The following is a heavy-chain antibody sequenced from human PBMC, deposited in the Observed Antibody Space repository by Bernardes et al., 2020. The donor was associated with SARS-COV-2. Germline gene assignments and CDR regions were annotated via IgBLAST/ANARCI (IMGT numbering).Heavy chain of an antibody. D-gene: IGHD2-21*02. Sequence: SDSPSLTCTVSCRSFDSNHSTWISQSPGKVLDWNGNVFDTGRLTYNPSFQTRVSMSVDAPKNQVSPRLSSVTTADTAVYYCARVVTCGEDCSADYYYGMDVWGQGTKVTVSS. CDR1: CRSFDSNH. CDR2: VFDTGRL. J-gene: IGHJ6*02. CDR3: ARVVTCGEDCSADYYYGMDV. V-gene: IGHV4-59*07.